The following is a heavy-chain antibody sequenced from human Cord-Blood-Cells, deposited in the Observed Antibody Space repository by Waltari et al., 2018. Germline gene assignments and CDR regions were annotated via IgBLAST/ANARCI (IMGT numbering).Heavy chain of an antibody. V-gene: IGHV4-34*01. CDR3: ARGSSSWYFDY. J-gene: IGHJ4*02. CDR2: INHSGST. D-gene: IGHD6-13*01. Sequence: QVQLQQWGAGLLKPSETLSLTCAVYGGSFSGYYWSWIRQPPWKGLEWIGEINHSGSTNYNPSLKSRVTISVDTSKNQFSLKLSSVTAADTAVYYCARGSSSWYFDYWGQGTLVTVSS. CDR1: GGSFSGYY.